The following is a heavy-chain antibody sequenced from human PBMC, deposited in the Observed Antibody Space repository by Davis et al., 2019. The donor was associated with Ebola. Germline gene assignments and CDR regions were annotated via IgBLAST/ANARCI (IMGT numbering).Heavy chain of an antibody. CDR2: ISSSSTSI. V-gene: IGHV3-21*01. CDR1: GFTFSRYT. CDR3: ARGTAMVN. D-gene: IGHD5-18*01. J-gene: IGHJ4*02. Sequence: GESLKIPCPSSGFTFSRYTMTWVRQAPGKGLEWVSSISSSSTSIYYADSVKGRFTISRDNSKNTLYLQMNSRRAEDTAVYYCARGTAMVNWGQGTLVTVSS.